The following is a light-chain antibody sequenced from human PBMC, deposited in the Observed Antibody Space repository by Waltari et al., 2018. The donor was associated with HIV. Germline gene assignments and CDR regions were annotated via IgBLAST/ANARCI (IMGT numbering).Light chain of an antibody. V-gene: IGLV3-25*03. J-gene: IGLJ3*02. Sequence: SYELTQPPSVSVSPGQTAKITCSGDALPKQYAYWYQQKPGQAPVVMIYKDTERPSGIPERFSASTSGKTVTLTISGVQAEDEADYYCQSADNSGSYQVFGGGTKLTVL. CDR3: QSADNSGSYQV. CDR2: KDT. CDR1: ALPKQY.